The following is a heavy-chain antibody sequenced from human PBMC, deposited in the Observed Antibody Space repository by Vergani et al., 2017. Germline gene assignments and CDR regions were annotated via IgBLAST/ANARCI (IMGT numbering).Heavy chain of an antibody. CDR1: GGSISSGGYY. V-gene: IGHV4-31*03. D-gene: IGHD2-15*01. Sequence: QVQLQESGPGLVKPSQTLSLTCTVSGGSISSGGYYWSWIRQHPGKGLEWSGYIYYSWSTYYNPSLKSRVTISVDTSKNQFSLKLRSVTAADTAVYYCARVAYCSGGSCYPPRVDYWGQGTLVTVSS. CDR3: ARVAYCSGGSCYPPRVDY. CDR2: IYYSWST. J-gene: IGHJ4*02.